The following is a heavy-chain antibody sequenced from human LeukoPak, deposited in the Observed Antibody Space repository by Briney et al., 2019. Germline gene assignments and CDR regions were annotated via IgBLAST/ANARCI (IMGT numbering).Heavy chain of an antibody. Sequence: GGSLRLSCAASGFTFSSYAMNWVRQAPGKGLEWVSAISGSGAGTYYVDSVKGRFTISRDNSKNTLYLQMNSLRAEDTAVYYCAREDRSGSYYAAFDIWGQGTMVTVSS. CDR3: AREDRSGSYYAAFDI. CDR2: ISGSGAGT. CDR1: GFTFSSYA. D-gene: IGHD1-26*01. J-gene: IGHJ3*02. V-gene: IGHV3-23*01.